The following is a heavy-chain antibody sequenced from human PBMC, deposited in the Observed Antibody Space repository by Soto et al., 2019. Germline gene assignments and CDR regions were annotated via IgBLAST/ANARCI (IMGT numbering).Heavy chain of an antibody. J-gene: IGHJ6*02. D-gene: IGHD6-19*01. CDR1: GFTFISYA. V-gene: IGHV3-23*01. CDR2: IRGSGGST. Sequence: EVQLLESGGGLVQPGGSLRLSCAASGFTFISYAMSWVRQAPGKGREWVSAIRGSGGSTYYADSVKGRFTISRDNSKNTLYLKMNSLRAEDTAVYYCEKDEDGYSSGWYEDGMDVWGQGTTVTVSS. CDR3: EKDEDGYSSGWYEDGMDV.